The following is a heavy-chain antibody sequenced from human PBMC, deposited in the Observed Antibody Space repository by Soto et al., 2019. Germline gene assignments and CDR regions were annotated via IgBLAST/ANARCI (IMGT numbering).Heavy chain of an antibody. J-gene: IGHJ3*02. D-gene: IGHD3-3*01. CDR1: GGSVRGSH. CDR3: ARDRKDPRDYDFCSPQGFDI. V-gene: IGHV4-4*07. CDR2: IYASGST. Sequence: SETLSLTCIVSGGSVRGSHWSWIRQSGANGLEWIGRIYASGSTNYNPSLKSRVTMSVDTSKNQFSLKLSSVTAADTAVYYCARDRKDPRDYDFCSPQGFDIWGQGPMVTVSS.